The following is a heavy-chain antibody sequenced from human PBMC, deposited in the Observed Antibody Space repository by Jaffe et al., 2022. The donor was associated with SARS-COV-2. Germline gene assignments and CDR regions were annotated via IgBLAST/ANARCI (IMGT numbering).Heavy chain of an antibody. CDR1: GFTFSTYW. D-gene: IGHD2-8*01. CDR3: ARELNGGPDF. J-gene: IGHJ4*02. CDR2: IKEDGSEK. V-gene: IGHV3-7*01. Sequence: EVQLVESGGGLVQPGGSMRLSCAASGFTFSTYWMMWVRQAPGKGLEYVANIKEDGSEKYYVDSVKGRFTISRDNAKNSLYVQMNSLRTEDTAVYYCARELNGGPDFWGQGTLVTVSS.